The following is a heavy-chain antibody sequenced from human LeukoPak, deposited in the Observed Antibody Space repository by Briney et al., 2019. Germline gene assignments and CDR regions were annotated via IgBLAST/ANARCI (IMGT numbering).Heavy chain of an antibody. CDR2: ISYDGSNK. Sequence: GGSLRLSCAASGFTFSSYAMHWVRQAPGKGLEWVAVISYDGSNKYFADSVKGRFTISRDNSKNTLYLQMNSLRSEDTAIYYCAGDPNRSYFDHWGQGTLVTVSS. J-gene: IGHJ4*02. D-gene: IGHD1-14*01. CDR3: AGDPNRSYFDH. V-gene: IGHV3-30-3*01. CDR1: GFTFSSYA.